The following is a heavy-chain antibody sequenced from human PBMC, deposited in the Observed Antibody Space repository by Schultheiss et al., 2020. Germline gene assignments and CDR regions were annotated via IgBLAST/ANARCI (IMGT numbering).Heavy chain of an antibody. Sequence: GGSLRLSCAASGFTFSSYAMSWVRQAPGKGLEWVSAISGSGGSTYYADSVKGRFTISRDNSKNTLYLQMNSLRAEDTAVYYCAKATYLIIVSTYFDYWGQGTLVNGYS. CDR1: GFTFSSYA. V-gene: IGHV3-23*01. D-gene: IGHD5/OR15-5a*01. J-gene: IGHJ4*02. CDR2: ISGSGGST. CDR3: AKATYLIIVSTYFDY.